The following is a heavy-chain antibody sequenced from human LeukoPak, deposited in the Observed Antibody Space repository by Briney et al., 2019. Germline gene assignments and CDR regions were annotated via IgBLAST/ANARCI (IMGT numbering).Heavy chain of an antibody. V-gene: IGHV3-33*06. J-gene: IGHJ4*02. CDR1: GFTFSSYG. Sequence: GGSLRLSCAASGFTFSSYGMHWVRQAPGKGLEWVAVIWYDGSNKYYADSVKGRFTISRDNSKNTLYLQMNSLRAEDTAVYYCAKDTLVVVNRPDEDYWGQGTLVTVSS. CDR3: AKDTLVVVNRPDEDY. D-gene: IGHD2-15*01. CDR2: IWYDGSNK.